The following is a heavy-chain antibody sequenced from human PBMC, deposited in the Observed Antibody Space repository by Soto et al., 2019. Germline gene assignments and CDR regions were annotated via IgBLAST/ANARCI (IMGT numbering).Heavy chain of an antibody. D-gene: IGHD3-10*01. J-gene: IGHJ6*02. CDR3: ARGRFGELFRGYYYGMDV. CDR1: GGSISSYY. CDR2: IYYSGST. V-gene: IGHV4-59*01. Sequence: SETLSLTCTVSGGSISSYYWSWIRQPPGKGLEWIGYIYYSGSTNYNPSLKSRVTISVDTSKDQFSLKLSSVTAADTAMYYCARGRFGELFRGYYYGMDVWGQGTTVTVSS.